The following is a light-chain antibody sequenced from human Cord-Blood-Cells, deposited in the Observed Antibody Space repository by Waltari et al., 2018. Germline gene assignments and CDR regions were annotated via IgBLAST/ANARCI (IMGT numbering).Light chain of an antibody. V-gene: IGLV1-47*01. CDR3: AAWADSLSGPGFYVV. CDR1: SSSIGSNY. CDR2: RNT. J-gene: IGLJ2*01. Sequence: QSVLTQPPSASGTPGQRVTSSCSGSSSSIGSNYGYWYQQLPGTAPKLLSYRNTQRPSGAPNRFSGPKSGTSGSLSIGRLRSEDRAAYYCAAWADSLSGPGFYVVFGGGTKLTVL.